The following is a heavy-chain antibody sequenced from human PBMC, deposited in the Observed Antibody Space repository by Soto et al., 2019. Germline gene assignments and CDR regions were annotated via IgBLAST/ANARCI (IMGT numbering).Heavy chain of an antibody. J-gene: IGHJ4*02. CDR3: ARHRYSYGVYYFDY. D-gene: IGHD5-18*01. CDR1: GGSISNYY. V-gene: IGHV4-59*08. CDR2: IYYSGST. Sequence: QVQLQESGPGRVKPSETLSLTCIVSGGSISNYYWSWIRQPPGKGLEWIGYIYYSGSTNYNPSLKSRVTISVDTSKNHFSLKLSSVTAADTAVYYCARHRYSYGVYYFDYWGQGTLVTVSS.